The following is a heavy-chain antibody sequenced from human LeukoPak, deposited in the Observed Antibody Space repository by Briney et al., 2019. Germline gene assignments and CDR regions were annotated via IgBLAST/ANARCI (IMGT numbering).Heavy chain of an antibody. V-gene: IGHV4-39*01. D-gene: IGHD3-22*01. CDR2: IYYSGST. Sequence: SETLSLTCTVSGGSISSSSYYWGWIRQSPGKGLEWIGSIYYSGSTYYNPSLKSRVTISVDTSKNQFSLKLSSVTAADTAAYYCASIHDSSGYYTFDYWGQGTLVTVSS. CDR3: ASIHDSSGYYTFDY. J-gene: IGHJ4*02. CDR1: GGSISSSSYY.